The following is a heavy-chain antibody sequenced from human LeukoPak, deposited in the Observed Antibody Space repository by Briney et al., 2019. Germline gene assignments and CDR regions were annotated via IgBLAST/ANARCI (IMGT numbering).Heavy chain of an antibody. J-gene: IGHJ5*02. CDR1: GGSISRYY. D-gene: IGHD3-10*01. Sequence: PSETLSLTCTVSGGSISRYYWSWIRQPPGKGLEWIGYIDYSADTNYDPSLQSRATISVDRSKNQFSLKLTSVTAADTAVYYCARTALRGVISSYNWFDPWGQGTLVTVSS. CDR2: IDYSADT. V-gene: IGHV4-59*01. CDR3: ARTALRGVISSYNWFDP.